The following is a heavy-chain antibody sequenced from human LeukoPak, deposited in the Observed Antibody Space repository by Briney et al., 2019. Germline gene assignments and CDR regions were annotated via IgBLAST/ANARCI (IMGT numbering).Heavy chain of an antibody. J-gene: IGHJ3*02. CDR2: IGSTNSYI. D-gene: IGHD1-7*01. CDR1: GFTFSSYS. Sequence: GGSLRLSCAASGFTFSSYSMNWVRQAPGKGLEWVSSIGSTNSYIYYADSVKGRFTISRDNAKNSLFLQMNSLRAEDTAVYYCARSELDAFDIWGQGTMVTVSS. V-gene: IGHV3-21*01. CDR3: ARSELDAFDI.